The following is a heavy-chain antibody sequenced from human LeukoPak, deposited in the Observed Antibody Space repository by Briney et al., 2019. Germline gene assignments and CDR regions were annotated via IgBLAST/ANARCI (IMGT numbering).Heavy chain of an antibody. J-gene: IGHJ6*02. CDR2: IYYSGST. Sequence: SSQTLSLTCTVSGGSISSGDYYWSWIRQPPGKGLEWIGYIYYSGSTYYNPSLKSRVTISVDTSKNQFSPKLSSVTAADTAVYYCARGFSRLYYYYYGMDVWGQGTTVTVSS. CDR3: ARGFSRLYYYYYGMDV. CDR1: GGSISSGDYY. D-gene: IGHD2/OR15-2a*01. V-gene: IGHV4-30-4*01.